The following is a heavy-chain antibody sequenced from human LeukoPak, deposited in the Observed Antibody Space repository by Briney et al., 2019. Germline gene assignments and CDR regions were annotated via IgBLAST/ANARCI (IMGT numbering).Heavy chain of an antibody. CDR2: IYYGDSDT. CDR3: ARSASGWGFDD. D-gene: IGHD6-19*01. V-gene: IGHV5-51*01. CDR1: GYSFTTYW. Sequence: ESLKISCKGSGYSFTTYWIGWVRQMSGKGPEWMGIIYYGDSDTRYSPSFRGQVTISADKSISTAYLQWSSLKASNSAMYYCARSASGWGFDDWGQGTLVTVSS. J-gene: IGHJ4*02.